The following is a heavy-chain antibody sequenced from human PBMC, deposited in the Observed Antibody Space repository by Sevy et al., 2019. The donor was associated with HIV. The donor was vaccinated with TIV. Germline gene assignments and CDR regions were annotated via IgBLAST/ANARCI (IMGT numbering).Heavy chain of an antibody. CDR1: GFTFDDYT. CDR3: TRDLGYYDSSRMYDY. J-gene: IGHJ4*02. V-gene: IGHV3-49*03. Sequence: GGSLRLSCTASGFTFDDYTMSWFRQAPGKGLEWVGFIRSKVYGGTTEYAASVKGRFTISRDDSKSIAFLQMNSLKTEDTAVYYCTRDLGYYDSSRMYDYWGQGTLVTVSS. D-gene: IGHD3-22*01. CDR2: IRSKVYGGTT.